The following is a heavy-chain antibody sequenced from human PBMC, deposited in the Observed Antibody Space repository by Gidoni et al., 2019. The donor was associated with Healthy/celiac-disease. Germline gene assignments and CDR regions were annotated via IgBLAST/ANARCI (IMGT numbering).Heavy chain of an antibody. D-gene: IGHD1-26*01. CDR2: SSAYNGNT. CDR3: ARLLFFPVGARRVGAFDI. Sequence: QVQLVQSGAEVTKPGASVKVSCQASGSTFTSSGISWVRQAPGQGLEWMGWSSAYNGNTNYAQKLQGRVTMTTDTSTSTAYMELRSLRSDDTAVYYCARLLFFPVGARRVGAFDIWGQGTMVTVSS. CDR1: GSTFTSSG. V-gene: IGHV1-18*01. J-gene: IGHJ3*02.